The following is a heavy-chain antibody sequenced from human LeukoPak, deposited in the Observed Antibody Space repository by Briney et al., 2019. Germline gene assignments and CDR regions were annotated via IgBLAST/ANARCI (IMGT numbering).Heavy chain of an antibody. CDR3: AKAGGDYGDYYYFDY. CDR1: GFTFSDYY. D-gene: IGHD4-17*01. J-gene: IGHJ4*02. CDR2: ISYDGSNK. V-gene: IGHV3-30*18. Sequence: PGGSLRLSCAASGFTFSDYYMSWIRQAPGKGLEWVAVISYDGSNKYYADSVKGRFTISRDNSKNTLYLQMNSLRAEDTAVYYCAKAGGDYGDYYYFDYWDQGTLVTVSS.